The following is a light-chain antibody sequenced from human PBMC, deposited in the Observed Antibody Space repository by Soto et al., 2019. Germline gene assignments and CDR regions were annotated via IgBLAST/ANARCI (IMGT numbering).Light chain of an antibody. CDR2: AAS. V-gene: IGKV1-9*01. Sequence: DIQLTQSPSFLSASVGDRVTITCRASQGISSYLAWFQQKPGKAPKLLIYAASTLQSGVPSRFSGSGSGTEFTLTISSLQPEDFATYYCQQRFIFGPGTKVDIK. CDR1: QGISSY. CDR3: QQRFI. J-gene: IGKJ3*01.